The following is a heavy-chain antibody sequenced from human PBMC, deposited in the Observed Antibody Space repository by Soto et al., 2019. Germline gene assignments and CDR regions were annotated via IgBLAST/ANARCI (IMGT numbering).Heavy chain of an antibody. V-gene: IGHV3-30-3*01. CDR3: ARDQVVTAILDY. CDR2: ISYDGSNK. J-gene: IGHJ4*02. D-gene: IGHD2-21*02. CDR1: GFNFSSYA. Sequence: GGSLRLSSTASGFNFSSYAMHWVRQDPGKGLERVAVISYDGSNKYYAESVKGRFTISRDNSKNTLYLQMNSLRAGDTAVYYCARDQVVTAILDYWGQGTLVTVSS.